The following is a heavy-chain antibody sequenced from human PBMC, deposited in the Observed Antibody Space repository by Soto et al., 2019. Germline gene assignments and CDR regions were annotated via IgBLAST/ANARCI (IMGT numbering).Heavy chain of an antibody. J-gene: IGHJ6*02. CDR3: ASTLRNTYYDFWSGYHYYGMDV. V-gene: IGHV3-30-3*01. CDR1: GFTFSSYA. Sequence: QVQLVESGGGVVQPGRSLRLSCAASGFTFSSYAMHWVRQAPGKGLEWVAVISYDGSNKYYADSAKGRFTIPRDNSKNTLYLQMNSLRAEDTAVYYCASTLRNTYYDFWSGYHYYGMDVRGQGTTVTVSS. CDR2: ISYDGSNK. D-gene: IGHD3-3*01.